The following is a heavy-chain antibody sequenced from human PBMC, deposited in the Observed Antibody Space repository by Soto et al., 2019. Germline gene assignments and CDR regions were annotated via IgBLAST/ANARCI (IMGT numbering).Heavy chain of an antibody. CDR1: GYTFTSYY. Sequence: GASLKVTCKASGYTFTSYYMHWVRQAPGQGLEWRGIINPSGGSTSYAQKFQGRVTMTRDTSTSTVYMELSSLRSEDTAVYYCARDQYNWNDFDYWGQGTLVTRSS. V-gene: IGHV1-46*01. CDR2: INPSGGST. J-gene: IGHJ4*02. D-gene: IGHD1-1*01. CDR3: ARDQYNWNDFDY.